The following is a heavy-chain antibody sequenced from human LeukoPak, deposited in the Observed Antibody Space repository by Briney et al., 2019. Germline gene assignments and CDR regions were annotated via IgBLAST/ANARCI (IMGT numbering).Heavy chain of an antibody. J-gene: IGHJ4*02. D-gene: IGHD1-26*01. CDR3: ARGIFTGGTYYGY. V-gene: IGHV3-30*03. Sequence: PGGSLRLSCAASGFTFRSYGMHWVRQAPGKGLEWVAVISYDGSSKNYGDSVKGRFTISRDNSKSTVYLQMNSLRVEDTALYYCARGIFTGGTYYGYWGQGTLVTVSS. CDR2: ISYDGSSK. CDR1: GFTFRSYG.